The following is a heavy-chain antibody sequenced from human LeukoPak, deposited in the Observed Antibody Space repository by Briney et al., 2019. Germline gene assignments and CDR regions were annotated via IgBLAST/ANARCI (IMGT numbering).Heavy chain of an antibody. CDR1: GFTFSSYW. CDR3: ARDWGPASPTTAFDY. Sequence: PGGSLRLSCAASGFTFSSYWVSWVRQAPGKGLEWVANIKQDGSEKYYVDSVKGRFTISRDNAKNSLYLQMNSLRAEDTAVYYCARDWGPASPTTAFDYWGQGTLVTVSS. CDR2: IKQDGSEK. J-gene: IGHJ4*02. V-gene: IGHV3-7*03. D-gene: IGHD3-16*01.